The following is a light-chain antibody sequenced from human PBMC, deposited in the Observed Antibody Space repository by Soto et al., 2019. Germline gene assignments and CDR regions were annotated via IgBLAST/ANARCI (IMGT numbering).Light chain of an antibody. Sequence: DIQMTQSPSSLSASVGDRVTITCQASQDISNYLNWYQQKPGKAPKLLIYDASDLETGVPPRFSGSGSGTDFTFTISSLQPEDIATYYCQQYDNAPLNFGGGTKV. CDR2: DAS. CDR1: QDISNY. CDR3: QQYDNAPLN. V-gene: IGKV1-33*01. J-gene: IGKJ4*01.